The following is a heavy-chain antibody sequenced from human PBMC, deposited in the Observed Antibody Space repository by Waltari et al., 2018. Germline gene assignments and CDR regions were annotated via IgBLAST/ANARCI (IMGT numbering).Heavy chain of an antibody. D-gene: IGHD2-15*01. CDR3: VRDAIYGRRSFDS. Sequence: EVQLEESGGGLVQPGGSLRLSCSASGFTFNGDWMDWVRQAPGKGLEWVAIINQDGSETHYVESVKGRFTISRDNAKNALYLQVNSLRVEDTAIYYCVRDAIYGRRSFDSWGQGTPVTVSS. V-gene: IGHV3-7*03. CDR2: INQDGSET. J-gene: IGHJ4*02. CDR1: GFTFNGDW.